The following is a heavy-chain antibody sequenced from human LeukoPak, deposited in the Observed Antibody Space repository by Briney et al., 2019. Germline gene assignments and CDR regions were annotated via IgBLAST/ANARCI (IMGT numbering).Heavy chain of an antibody. Sequence: GSLRLSCAGSGFSFSRSWMSWIRQAPGKGLEWVANIKQDGSAKYYSASVKGRFTISRDNSKNSLYLQMDSLRVEDTAVYYCAKLGLLWFGELLPRFDYWGQGTLVTVSS. CDR3: AKLGLLWFGELLPRFDY. V-gene: IGHV3-7*01. CDR1: GFSFSRSW. CDR2: IKQDGSAK. D-gene: IGHD3-10*01. J-gene: IGHJ4*02.